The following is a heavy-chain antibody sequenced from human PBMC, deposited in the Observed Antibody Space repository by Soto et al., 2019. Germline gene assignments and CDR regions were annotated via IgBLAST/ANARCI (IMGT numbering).Heavy chain of an antibody. CDR2: IYYSGST. CDR1: RGSIIRGCYY. V-gene: IGHV4-31*03. CDR3: ARMVWVGGPVTGRGIITHNWFDP. J-gene: IGHJ5*02. Sequence: TLCLTCTVCRGSIIRGCYYWSWLRQHPGKGLEWIGYIYYSGSTYFNPSLKSRVTISVDTSKNQFSLKLSSATAADTAAYYWARMVWVGGPVTGRGIITHNWFDPWGQGTRVTVSS. D-gene: IGHD3-10*01.